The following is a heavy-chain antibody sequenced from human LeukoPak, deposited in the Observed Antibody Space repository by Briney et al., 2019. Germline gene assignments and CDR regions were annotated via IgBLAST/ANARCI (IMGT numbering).Heavy chain of an antibody. V-gene: IGHV1-46*01. CDR1: GYTFTGYY. D-gene: IGHD5-12*01. CDR2: INPSGGST. Sequence: ASVKVSCTASGYTFTGYYMHWVRQAPGQGLEWMGIINPSGGSTSYAQKFQGRVTMTRDMSTSTVYMELSSLRSEDTAVYYCATYSGYALHDAFDIWGQGTMVTVSS. CDR3: ATYSGYALHDAFDI. J-gene: IGHJ3*02.